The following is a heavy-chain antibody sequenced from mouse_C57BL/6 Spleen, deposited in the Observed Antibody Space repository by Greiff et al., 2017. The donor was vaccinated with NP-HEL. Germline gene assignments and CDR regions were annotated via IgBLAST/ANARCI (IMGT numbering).Heavy chain of an antibody. Sequence: VQLQQSGAELVKPGASVKLSCKASGYTFTSYWMQWVKQRPGQGLEWIGEIDPSDSYTNYNQKFKGKATLTVDTSSSTAYMQLSSLTSEDSAVYYCARRGLNYDYAIDYWGQGTSVTVSS. J-gene: IGHJ4*01. CDR1: GYTFTSYW. V-gene: IGHV1-50*01. CDR3: ARRGLNYDYAIDY. D-gene: IGHD2-1*01. CDR2: IDPSDSYT.